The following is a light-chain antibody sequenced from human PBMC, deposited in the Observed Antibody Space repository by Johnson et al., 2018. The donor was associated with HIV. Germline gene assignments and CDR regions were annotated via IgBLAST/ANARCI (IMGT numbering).Light chain of an antibody. CDR3: GTWDSSLSVFYV. CDR1: SSNIGNNY. V-gene: IGLV1-51*01. Sequence: QLVLTQPPSVSAAPGQKVTISCSGSSSNIGNNYVSWYQQLPGTAPKLLIYDNNKRPSGIPDRFSGSKSVTSATLGITGLQTGDEADYYCGTWDSSLSVFYVFGTGTKVTVL. CDR2: DNN. J-gene: IGLJ1*01.